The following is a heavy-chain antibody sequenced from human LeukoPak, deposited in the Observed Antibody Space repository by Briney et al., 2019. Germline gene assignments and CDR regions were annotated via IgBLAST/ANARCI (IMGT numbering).Heavy chain of an antibody. CDR1: GFTFSSYW. D-gene: IGHD1-1*01. Sequence: GGSLRLSCAAPGFTFSSYWMSWVRQAPGKGLEWVANIKQDGSEKYYVGSVTGRFTISRDNAKNSLYLQMNSLRAEDTAVYYCARIAATGNDYWGQGTLVTVSS. CDR2: IKQDGSEK. CDR3: ARIAATGNDY. V-gene: IGHV3-7*03. J-gene: IGHJ4*02.